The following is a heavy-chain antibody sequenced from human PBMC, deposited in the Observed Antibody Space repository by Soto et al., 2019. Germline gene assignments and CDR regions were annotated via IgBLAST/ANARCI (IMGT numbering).Heavy chain of an antibody. V-gene: IGHV3-74*01. J-gene: IGHJ4*02. D-gene: IGHD3-16*01. CDR2: LSSDGSSR. CDR3: AGDRWGNSYGPPDY. Sequence: GGSLRLSCAASGFTFSSHWMHWVRQAPGKGLVWVSRLSSDGSSRSYADSVKGRFTISRDNAKNTLYLQMNNLGADDTAMYYCAGDRWGNSYGPPDYWGQGTLVTVSS. CDR1: GFTFSSHW.